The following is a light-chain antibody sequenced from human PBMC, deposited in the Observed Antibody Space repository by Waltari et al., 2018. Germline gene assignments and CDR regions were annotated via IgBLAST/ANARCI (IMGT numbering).Light chain of an antibody. J-gene: IGKJ5*01. Sequence: DIQMTQSPSSVSASIGDRVTISCRAGQDIGRFLVWYQQTPGRSPKLLIFDTSSLQSGVPSRFSGSGSGTEFTLTIGSLQPEDFATYYCLQVSNFPITFGQGTRLEIQ. CDR3: LQVSNFPIT. CDR2: DTS. CDR1: QDIGRF. V-gene: IGKV1D-12*01.